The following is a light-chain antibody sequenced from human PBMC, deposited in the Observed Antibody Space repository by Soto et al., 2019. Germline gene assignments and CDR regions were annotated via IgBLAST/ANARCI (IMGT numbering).Light chain of an antibody. J-gene: IGKJ1*01. V-gene: IGKV3-15*01. CDR1: QSVSSN. CDR3: QQYNNWQRT. CDR2: GPS. Sequence: EIVLTQSPATLSVSPGERATLSCRASQSVSSNLAWYRQKPGQAPRLLIYGPSTRATGIPARFSGSGSGTEFTLTISSLQSEDFAVYYCQQYNNWQRTFGQGTKVDIK.